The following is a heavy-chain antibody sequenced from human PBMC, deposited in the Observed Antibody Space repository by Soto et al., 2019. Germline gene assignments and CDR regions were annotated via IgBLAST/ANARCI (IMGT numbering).Heavy chain of an antibody. Sequence: EVQLLESGGGLVQPGGSLRLSCAASGFTFSSYAMSWVRQAPGKGLEWVSAISGSGGSTYYADSVKGRFTISRDNSKNTLYLQMNSLRAEDTAVYYCAKDGYYGSGSYYWFDPWGQGTLVTVSS. D-gene: IGHD3-10*01. CDR1: GFTFSSYA. CDR3: AKDGYYGSGSYYWFDP. J-gene: IGHJ5*02. V-gene: IGHV3-23*01. CDR2: ISGSGGST.